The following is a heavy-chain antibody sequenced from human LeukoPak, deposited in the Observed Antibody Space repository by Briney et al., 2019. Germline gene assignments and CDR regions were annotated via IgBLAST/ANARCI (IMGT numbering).Heavy chain of an antibody. Sequence: GGSLRLSCAASGFTFSSYWMSWVRQAPGKGLEWVANIKQDGSEKYYVDSVKGRFTISRDNAKNSLYLQMNSLRAEDTAVYYCARGSPGYYDSSGYYPYYFDYWGQGTLATVSS. CDR3: ARGSPGYYDSSGYYPYYFDY. CDR2: IKQDGSEK. J-gene: IGHJ4*02. D-gene: IGHD3-22*01. CDR1: GFTFSSYW. V-gene: IGHV3-7*01.